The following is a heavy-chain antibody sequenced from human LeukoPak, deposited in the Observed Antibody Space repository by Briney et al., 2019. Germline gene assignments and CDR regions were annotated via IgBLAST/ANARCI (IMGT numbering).Heavy chain of an antibody. CDR2: FYPEDGET. CDR3: ATGHMITFGGVIVPPYYFDY. Sequence: GASVKVSCKVSGYTLTELSMHWVRQAPGKGLEWMGGFYPEDGETIYAQKFQGRGTMTEDTSTDTAYMELSSLRSEDTAVYYCATGHMITFGGVIVPPYYFDYWGQGTLVTVSS. D-gene: IGHD3-16*02. V-gene: IGHV1-24*01. CDR1: GYTLTELS. J-gene: IGHJ4*02.